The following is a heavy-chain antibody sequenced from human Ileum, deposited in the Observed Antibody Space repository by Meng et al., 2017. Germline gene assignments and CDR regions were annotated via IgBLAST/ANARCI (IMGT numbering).Heavy chain of an antibody. CDR1: GASMSVVSY. J-gene: IGHJ4*02. D-gene: IGHD4-23*01. CDR3: ARHGGYYQDF. Sequence: QVQLQDAGPGLVKASETLSFTCSVSGASMSVVSYWSWVRQSPGKGLEWIGQIDHLGIAYYKPSLKSRVTMSIDQSKSQFSLRLTSVSAADTAVYYCARHGGYYQDFWGQGTLVTVSS. CDR2: IDHLGIA. V-gene: IGHV4-4*02.